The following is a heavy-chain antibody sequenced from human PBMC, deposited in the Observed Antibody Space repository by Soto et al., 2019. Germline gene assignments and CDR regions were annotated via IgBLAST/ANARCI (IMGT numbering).Heavy chain of an antibody. CDR1: GYTFSNYG. CDR2: INAGNGNT. J-gene: IGHJ2*01. V-gene: IGHV1-3*01. D-gene: IGHD6-6*01. Sequence: SVKVSCKASGYTFSNYGIHWVRQAPGQRLEWMGWINAGNGNTKYSEKFQGRVTITRDTSASTAYMELSSLRSEDTAVSYCARSGDGSSSYHWYLGCWRRGTMV. CDR3: ARSGDGSSSYHWYLGC.